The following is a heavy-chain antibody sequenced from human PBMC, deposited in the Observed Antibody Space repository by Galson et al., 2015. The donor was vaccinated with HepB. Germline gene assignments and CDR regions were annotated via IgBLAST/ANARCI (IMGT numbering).Heavy chain of an antibody. Sequence: SLRLSCAASGFTFSDYGMHWVRQAPGKGLEWVAVIWSDGSNKYYADSVKGRFTVSRDNSKNTLSLQMSSLGAEDTALYYCARTFDTYYMDVWGKGTTVTVSS. CDR3: ARTFDTYYMDV. J-gene: IGHJ6*03. CDR2: IWSDGSNK. D-gene: IGHD3-22*01. CDR1: GFTFSDYG. V-gene: IGHV3-33*01.